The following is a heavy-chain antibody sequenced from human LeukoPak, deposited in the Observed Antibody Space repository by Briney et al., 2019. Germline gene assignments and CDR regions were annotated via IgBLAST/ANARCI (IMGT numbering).Heavy chain of an antibody. V-gene: IGHV3-30-3*01. Sequence: PGGSLGLSCAASGFTFSSYAMHWVRQAPGKGLEWVAVISYDGSNKYYADSVKGRFTISRDNSKNTLYLQMNSLRAEDTAVYYCARGYSSSVWGQGTLVSVSS. J-gene: IGHJ4*02. CDR2: ISYDGSNK. CDR1: GFTFSSYA. CDR3: ARGYSSSV. D-gene: IGHD6-13*01.